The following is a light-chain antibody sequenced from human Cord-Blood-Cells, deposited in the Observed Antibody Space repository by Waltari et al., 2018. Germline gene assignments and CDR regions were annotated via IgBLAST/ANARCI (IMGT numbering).Light chain of an antibody. V-gene: IGKV3-20*01. J-gene: IGKJ4*01. CDR1: QGVSSSY. CDR3: QQYGSSPPLT. Sequence: EIVLTQSPGTLSLSPGERATLSCRASQGVSSSYLAWNQQKPGQAPRLLIYGASSRATGIPDRFSGSGSGTDFTLTISRLEPEDFAVYYCQQYGSSPPLTFGGGTKVEIK. CDR2: GAS.